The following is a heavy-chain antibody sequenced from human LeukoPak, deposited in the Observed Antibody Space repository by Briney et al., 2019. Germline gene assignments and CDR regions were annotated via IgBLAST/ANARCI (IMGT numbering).Heavy chain of an antibody. V-gene: IGHV3-30*04. J-gene: IGHJ5*01. CDR2: ISYDGSNK. CDR1: GFTFSSYA. CDR3: ARGSSSWYAF. D-gene: IGHD6-13*01. Sequence: GGSLRLSCAASGFTFSSYAMHWVRQAPGKGLEWVAVISYDGSNKYYADSVKGRFTISRDNSKNTLYLQMNSLRAEDTAVYYCARGSSSWYAFWGQGTLVTVSS.